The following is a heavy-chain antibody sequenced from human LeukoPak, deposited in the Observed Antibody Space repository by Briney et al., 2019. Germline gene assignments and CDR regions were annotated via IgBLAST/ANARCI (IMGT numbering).Heavy chain of an antibody. CDR1: GGSITSGSYY. CDR3: ARVQGYYDILTGYYVGAFDI. J-gene: IGHJ3*02. CDR2: IYYSGST. V-gene: IGHV4-39*07. Sequence: SETLSLTCTVSGGSITSGSYYWGWIRQPPGKGLEWIGSIYYSGSTYYNPSLKSRITISVDTSKNQFSLKLSSVTAADTAVYYCARVQGYYDILTGYYVGAFDIWGQGTMVTVSS. D-gene: IGHD3-9*01.